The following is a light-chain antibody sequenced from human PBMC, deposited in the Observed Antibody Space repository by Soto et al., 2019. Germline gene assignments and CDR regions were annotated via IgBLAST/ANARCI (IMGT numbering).Light chain of an antibody. CDR1: QGISSF. CDR2: AAS. Sequence: IQLTQSPSSLSASVGDRVTITCRASQGISSFLAWYQQRPGKAPKLLIYAASSLQSGVPSRFSGSGSGTEFTLTISSRQPDDFAAYYCQKYNSAPLTFGGGTKVDIK. V-gene: IGKV1-9*01. CDR3: QKYNSAPLT. J-gene: IGKJ4*01.